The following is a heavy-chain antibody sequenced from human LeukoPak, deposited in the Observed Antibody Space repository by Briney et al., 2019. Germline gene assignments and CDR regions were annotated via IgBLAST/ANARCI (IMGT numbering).Heavy chain of an antibody. Sequence: SETLSLTCTVSGGSISSYYWSWIRQPPGKGLEWIGYIHYSGSTNNNPSLKSRVTISVDTSKNQFSLKLSSVTAADTAVYYCARAYSSSWYWNWFDPWGQGTLVTVSS. CDR3: ARAYSSSWYWNWFDP. J-gene: IGHJ5*02. V-gene: IGHV4-59*01. CDR1: GGSISSYY. CDR2: IHYSGST. D-gene: IGHD6-13*01.